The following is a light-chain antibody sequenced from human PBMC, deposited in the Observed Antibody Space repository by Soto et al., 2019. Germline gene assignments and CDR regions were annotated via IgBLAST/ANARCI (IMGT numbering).Light chain of an antibody. V-gene: IGKV1D-16*01. Sequence: DIPMTQSPSSVSASVGDIVLITCRASQDISSWVAWYQQKPGKATKLLISDATNLQGGVQRRFSGSGSGTDFTLIIRSLQPDDFATYYCKHYNSYSEAFGQGT. CDR1: QDISSW. CDR3: KHYNSYSEA. CDR2: DAT. J-gene: IGKJ1*01.